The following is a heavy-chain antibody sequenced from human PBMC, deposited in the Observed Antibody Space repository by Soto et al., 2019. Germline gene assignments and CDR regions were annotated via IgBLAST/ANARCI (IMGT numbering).Heavy chain of an antibody. CDR1: GFTFSSYA. V-gene: IGHV3-23*01. Sequence: EVHLLESGGNVVQPGGSLRLSCAASGFTFSSYAMNWVRQAPGKGLEWVSSISANGRNTYYADSVKGRFTIARDRSKNTLYLQLDSLRVEDTAIYYCAIDLSRLGWLALGAPFDSWGQGTLVPVSS. CDR2: ISANGRNT. J-gene: IGHJ4*02. D-gene: IGHD5-18*01. CDR3: AIDLSRLGWLALGAPFDS.